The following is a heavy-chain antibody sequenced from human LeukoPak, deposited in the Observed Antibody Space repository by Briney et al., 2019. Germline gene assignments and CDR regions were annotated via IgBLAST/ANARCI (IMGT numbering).Heavy chain of an antibody. CDR2: ISSSSSYI. V-gene: IGHV3-21*03. J-gene: IGHJ4*02. CDR3: ARDTAMVLTD. D-gene: IGHD5-18*01. CDR1: GFTFSSYA. Sequence: PGGSLRLSCAASGFTFSSYAMSWVRQAPGKGLEWVSSISSSSSYIYYADSVKGRFTISRDNAKNSLYLQMNGLRAEDTAVYYCARDTAMVLTDWGQGTLVTVSS.